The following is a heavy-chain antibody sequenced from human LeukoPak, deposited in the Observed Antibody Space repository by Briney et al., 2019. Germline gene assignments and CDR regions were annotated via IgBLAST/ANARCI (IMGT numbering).Heavy chain of an antibody. D-gene: IGHD6-13*01. CDR1: GGSISSSSYY. J-gene: IGHJ4*02. V-gene: IGHV4-39*07. Sequence: SETLSLTCTVSGGSISSSSYYWGWIRQPPGKGLEWIGSIYYSGSTYHNPSLKSRVTISVDTSKNQFSLKLSSVTAADTAVYYCATGIAAAGTPFDYWGQGTLVTVSS. CDR2: IYYSGST. CDR3: ATGIAAAGTPFDY.